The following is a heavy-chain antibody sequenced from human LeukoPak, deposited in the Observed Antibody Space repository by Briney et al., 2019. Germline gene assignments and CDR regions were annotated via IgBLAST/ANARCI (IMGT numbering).Heavy chain of an antibody. V-gene: IGHV5-10-1*01. CDR1: GYSFTGYW. CDR2: IDPSDSYT. J-gene: IGHJ5*02. Sequence: GESLRISCKGSGYSFTGYWISWVRQMPGKGLEWMGRIDPSDSYTNYSPSFQGHVTISADKSISTAYLQWSSLKASDTAMYYCARHFIYYLGWGSYLPWFDPWGQGTLVTVSS. CDR3: ARHFIYYLGWGSYLPWFDP. D-gene: IGHD3-10*01.